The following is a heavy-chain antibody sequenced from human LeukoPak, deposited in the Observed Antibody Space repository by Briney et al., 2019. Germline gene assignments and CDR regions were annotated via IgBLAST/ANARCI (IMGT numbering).Heavy chain of an antibody. CDR2: INHSGST. CDR1: GGSFSGYY. J-gene: IGHJ4*02. D-gene: IGHD3-16*02. Sequence: PSETLSLTCAVYGGSFSGYYWSWIRQPPGKGLEWIGEINHSGSTNYNPSLKSRVAISVDTSKNQFSLKVTSVTAADTAVYYCAKYVWGSYPTFEDYWGQGTLVTVSS. CDR3: AKYVWGSYPTFEDY. V-gene: IGHV4-34*01.